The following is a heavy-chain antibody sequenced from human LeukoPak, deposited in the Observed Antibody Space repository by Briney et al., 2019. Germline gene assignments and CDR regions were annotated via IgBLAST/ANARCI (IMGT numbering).Heavy chain of an antibody. CDR2: IYTSGST. V-gene: IGHV4-4*07. J-gene: IGHJ6*03. CDR3: ARGQVEYGSGFPSYYYYYMDV. Sequence: PSETLSLTCSVSDDSITMYYWTWIRQPAGKGLEWIGRIYTSGSTNYNPSLKSRVTMSVDTSKNQFSLKLSSVTAADTAVYYCARGQVEYGSGFPSYYYYYMDVWGKGTTVTISS. CDR1: DDSITMYY. D-gene: IGHD3-10*01.